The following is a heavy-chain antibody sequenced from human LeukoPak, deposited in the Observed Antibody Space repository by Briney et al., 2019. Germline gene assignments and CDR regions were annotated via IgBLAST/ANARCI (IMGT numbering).Heavy chain of an antibody. CDR1: GFTFSSYG. J-gene: IGHJ6*03. CDR3: AKDVTPKTYYYYFYMDV. CDR2: ILYDGSNN. Sequence: GGSLRLSCAASGFTFSSYGMHWVRQAPGKGLEWVAVILYDGSNNYYADSVKGRFTISRDNSKNTLYLQMNSLRAEDTAVYYCAKDVTPKTYYYYFYMDVWGKGTTVTVSS. V-gene: IGHV3-30*18.